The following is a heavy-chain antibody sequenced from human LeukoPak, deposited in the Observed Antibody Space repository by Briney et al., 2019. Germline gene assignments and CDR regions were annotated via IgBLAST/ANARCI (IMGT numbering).Heavy chain of an antibody. Sequence: GGSLRLSCAASGFTFSSYAMSWVRQAPGKGLEWVAVISYDGSNKYYADSVKGRFTISRDNSKNTLYLQMNSLRAEDTAVYYCAKDEGYYDILTGCDYWGQGTLVTVSS. CDR2: ISYDGSNK. J-gene: IGHJ4*02. V-gene: IGHV3-30*18. D-gene: IGHD3-9*01. CDR1: GFTFSSYA. CDR3: AKDEGYYDILTGCDY.